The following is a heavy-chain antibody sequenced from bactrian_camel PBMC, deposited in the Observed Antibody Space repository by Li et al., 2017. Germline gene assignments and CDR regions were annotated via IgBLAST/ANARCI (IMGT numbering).Heavy chain of an antibody. CDR3: VRDAYGGAWGFGY. V-gene: IGHV3S25*01. CDR1: GYTFTTDC. D-gene: IGHD6*01. CDR2: LEPNSGRT. Sequence: QLVESGGGSVQAGGSLRLSCAASGYTFTTDCVGWFRQAPGKEREGIATLEPNSGRTYYADSVKGRFTISRDNAKNTVYLQMNRLKPEDTALYFCVRDAYGGAWGFGYWGQGTQVTVS. J-gene: IGHJ6*01.